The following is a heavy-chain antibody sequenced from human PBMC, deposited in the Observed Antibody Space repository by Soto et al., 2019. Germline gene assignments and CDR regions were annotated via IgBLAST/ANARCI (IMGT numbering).Heavy chain of an antibody. Sequence: PSETLSLTCAVSGGSISSGGYSWSWIRQPPGKGLEWIGYIYHSGSTYYNPSLKSRVTISVDRSKNQFSLKLSSVTAADTAVYYCARNRMVRGASNSVGYYGMDAWGQGTPVTVSS. CDR3: ARNRMVRGASNSVGYYGMDA. D-gene: IGHD3-10*01. V-gene: IGHV4-30-2*01. CDR2: IYHSGST. J-gene: IGHJ6*02. CDR1: GGSISSGGYS.